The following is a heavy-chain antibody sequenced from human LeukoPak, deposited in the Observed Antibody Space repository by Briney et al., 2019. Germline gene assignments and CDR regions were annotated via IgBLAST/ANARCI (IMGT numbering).Heavy chain of an antibody. V-gene: IGHV4-4*07. J-gene: IGHJ4*02. CDR3: ARGPTTVTRAFDY. CDR1: GDSISIYY. CDR2: IYTSGST. D-gene: IGHD4-11*01. Sequence: SETLSLTCTVSGDSISIYYWSWIRQPAGKGLEWIGRIYTSGSTNYNPSLKSRVTMSADTSKNQFSLKLSSVTAADTAVYYCARGPTTVTRAFDYWGQGTLVTVSS.